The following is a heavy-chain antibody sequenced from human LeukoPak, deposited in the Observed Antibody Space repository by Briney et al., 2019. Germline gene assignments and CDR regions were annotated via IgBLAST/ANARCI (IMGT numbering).Heavy chain of an antibody. CDR3: ARVFRGVVTSNWFDP. CDR1: GGSINGHY. CDR2: VYDNGNT. J-gene: IGHJ5*02. D-gene: IGHD2-21*02. Sequence: SETLSLTCTVSGGSINGHYWTWIRQPPGKGLEWIGFVYDNGNTNYNSSLQSRVTMSVDTSKNQLSLKMRYVTAADTAIYYCARVFRGVVTSNWFDPWGQGTLVTVSS. V-gene: IGHV4-59*11.